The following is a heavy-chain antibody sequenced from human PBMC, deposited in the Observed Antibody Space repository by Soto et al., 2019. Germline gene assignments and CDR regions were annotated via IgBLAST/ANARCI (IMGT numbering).Heavy chain of an antibody. J-gene: IGHJ3*02. Sequence: EVKLLESGGGSVQPGGSLRLSCAASGFTFSSYSMTWVRQAPGKRLEWVAHITGSAGTTYYADSVKGRFTISRDTSRNTVYLQMNSLRAEDTALYYCAKCMHAYWIYDAHHIWVQGTMVTVSS. CDR2: ITGSAGTT. V-gene: IGHV3-23*01. CDR3: AKCMHAYWIYDAHHI. CDR1: GFTFSSYS. D-gene: IGHD2-8*01.